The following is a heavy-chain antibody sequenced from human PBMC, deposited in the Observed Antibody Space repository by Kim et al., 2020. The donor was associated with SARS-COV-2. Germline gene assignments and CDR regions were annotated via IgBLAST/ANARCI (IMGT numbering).Heavy chain of an antibody. CDR2: IFHSGNT. Sequence: SETLSLTCTVSSDSMTAYYWSWIRHFPGKGLEWIGYIFHSGNTNYSPSLKSRVIISWDTSRNQFSLALTSVTEADTAVYFCARYEGRASWHHFDYCGQG. D-gene: IGHD3-3*01. CDR3: ARYEGRASWHHFDY. J-gene: IGHJ4*02. CDR1: SDSMTAYY. V-gene: IGHV4-59*01.